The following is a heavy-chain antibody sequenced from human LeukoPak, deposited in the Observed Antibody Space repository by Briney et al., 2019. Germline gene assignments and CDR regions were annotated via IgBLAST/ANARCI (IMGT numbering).Heavy chain of an antibody. J-gene: IGHJ4*02. CDR3: ARSGLNRFDY. D-gene: IGHD2-15*01. V-gene: IGHV3-23*01. Sequence: GGSLRLSCAASGFTFSSYAMSWVRQAPGKGLEWVSAISGSGGSTHYADSVKGRFTISRDNSKNTLYLQMNSLRAEDTAAYYCARSGLNRFDYWGQGTLVTVSS. CDR2: ISGSGGST. CDR1: GFTFSSYA.